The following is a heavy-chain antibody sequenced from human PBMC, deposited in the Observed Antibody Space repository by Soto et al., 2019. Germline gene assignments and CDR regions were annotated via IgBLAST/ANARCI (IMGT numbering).Heavy chain of an antibody. D-gene: IGHD4-17*01. CDR1: GGYISGGDYY. CDR3: ARDRTKYGDYAVVDS. V-gene: IGHV4-30-4*01. J-gene: IGHJ4*02. Sequence: SETLSLTCAVSGGYISGGDYYWTWIRQPPGRGLEWIGYIYFSGSTYYNPSLKSRVTISVDTTKNEFSLKLSSVTAADTAVYYCARDRTKYGDYAVVDSWGQGTLVTVSS. CDR2: IYFSGST.